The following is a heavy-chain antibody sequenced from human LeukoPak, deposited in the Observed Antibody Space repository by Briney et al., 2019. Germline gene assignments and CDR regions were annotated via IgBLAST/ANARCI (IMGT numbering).Heavy chain of an antibody. D-gene: IGHD6-6*01. J-gene: IGHJ4*02. Sequence: GGSLRLSCTASGFTFSSYAMTWVRQAPGKGLEWVSAIGGSGTSTYADSVKGRFTISRDNSKNTLYLQMNSLRVEDTAVYYCAKGSTWGSSPNDFWGQGTLVTVSS. CDR2: IGGSGTST. V-gene: IGHV3-23*01. CDR1: GFTFSSYA. CDR3: AKGSTWGSSPNDF.